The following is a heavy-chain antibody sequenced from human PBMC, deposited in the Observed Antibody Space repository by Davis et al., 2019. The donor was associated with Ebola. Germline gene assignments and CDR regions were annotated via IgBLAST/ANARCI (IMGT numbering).Heavy chain of an antibody. Sequence: GGSLRLSCAASGFTFSAYWMAWVRQAPGKGLEWVANIQKDGADKYFADSVRGRFTISRDKSNNTLYLEMSSLRVDDTAVYYCATTQWLREFDNWGQGTLVTVSS. J-gene: IGHJ4*02. CDR1: GFTFSAYW. CDR2: IQKDGADK. V-gene: IGHV3-7*03. D-gene: IGHD6-19*01. CDR3: ATTQWLREFDN.